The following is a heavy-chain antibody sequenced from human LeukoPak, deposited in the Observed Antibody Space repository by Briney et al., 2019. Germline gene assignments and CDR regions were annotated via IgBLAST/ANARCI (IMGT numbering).Heavy chain of an antibody. Sequence: GGSLRLSCAASGFTFSSYAITWVRQAPGKGLEWVSTISGTGGSTYYADSVKGRFTISRDNAQNSLYLQMNSLRAEDTALYYCARDNSGPAAARHLDPYYYGMDVWGQGTTVTVSS. D-gene: IGHD6-13*01. CDR3: ARDNSGPAAARHLDPYYYGMDV. V-gene: IGHV3-23*01. J-gene: IGHJ6*02. CDR2: ISGTGGST. CDR1: GFTFSSYA.